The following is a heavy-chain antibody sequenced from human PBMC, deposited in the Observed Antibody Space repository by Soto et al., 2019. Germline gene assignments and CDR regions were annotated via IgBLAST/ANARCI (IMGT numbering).Heavy chain of an antibody. CDR2: IYPGDSDT. Sequence: GESLKISCQGSGYSFTSYWIGWVRQMPGKGLEWMGIIYPGDSDTRYSPSFQGQVTISADKSISTAYLQWSSLKASDTAMYYCARLYYYDSSGYAPYGYWGQGTLVTVSS. CDR1: GYSFTSYW. J-gene: IGHJ4*02. V-gene: IGHV5-51*01. D-gene: IGHD3-22*01. CDR3: ARLYYYDSSGYAPYGY.